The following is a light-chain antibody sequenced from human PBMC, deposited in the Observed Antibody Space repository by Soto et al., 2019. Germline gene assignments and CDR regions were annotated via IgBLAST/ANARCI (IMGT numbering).Light chain of an antibody. CDR3: QQYGSSPPSFT. V-gene: IGKV3-20*01. CDR2: GAS. Sequence: ELVLTQSPGTLSLSPGERATLSCRASQSVSSSYLAWYQQKPGQAPRLLIYGASSRATGIPDRFSGSGSGTDFTRTISRLEPEDFAVYYCQQYGSSPPSFTFGPGTKVDIK. CDR1: QSVSSSY. J-gene: IGKJ3*01.